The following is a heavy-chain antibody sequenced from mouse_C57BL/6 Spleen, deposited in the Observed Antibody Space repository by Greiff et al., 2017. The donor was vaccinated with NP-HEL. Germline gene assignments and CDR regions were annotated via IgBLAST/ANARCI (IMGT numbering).Heavy chain of an antibody. Sequence: QVQLQQSGPELVKPGASVKISCKASGYSFTSYYIHWVKQRPGQGLEWIGWIYPGSGNTKYNEKFKGKATLTADTSSSTAYMQLSSLTSEDSAVYYCARGKDGSSYAPYFDVWGTGTTVTVSS. V-gene: IGHV1-66*01. J-gene: IGHJ1*03. CDR3: ARGKDGSSYAPYFDV. CDR1: GYSFTSYY. D-gene: IGHD1-1*01. CDR2: IYPGSGNT.